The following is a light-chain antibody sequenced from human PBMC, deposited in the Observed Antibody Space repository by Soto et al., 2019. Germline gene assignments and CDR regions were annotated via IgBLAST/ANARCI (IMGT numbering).Light chain of an antibody. CDR3: LQDYTFPWT. J-gene: IGKJ1*01. CDR1: QSISSW. Sequence: IHMTQYRSTLSASVGYIVTITCRASQSISSWLAWYQQKPGKAPKLLIYKASSLESGVPSRFSGSGSGTDFTLTISSLQPEDFATYYCLQDYTFPWTFGQRTKVDI. CDR2: KAS. V-gene: IGKV1-5*03.